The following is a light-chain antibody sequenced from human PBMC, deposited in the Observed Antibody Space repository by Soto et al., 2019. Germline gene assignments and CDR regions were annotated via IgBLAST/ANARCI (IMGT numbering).Light chain of an antibody. CDR2: DAS. V-gene: IGKV3-11*01. CDR1: QSVSSY. Sequence: EIVLTQSPGTLSLSPGERATLSCRASQSVSSYLASYQQKPGQAPRLLIYDASTRATGISTRFSGSGSGTDFTLTISSLEPEDFAVYYCQQRSNWPVTFGQGTKV. CDR3: QQRSNWPVT. J-gene: IGKJ1*01.